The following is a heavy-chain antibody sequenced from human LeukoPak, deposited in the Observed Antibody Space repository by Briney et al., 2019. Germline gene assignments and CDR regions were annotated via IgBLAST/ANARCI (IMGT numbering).Heavy chain of an antibody. CDR3: ARFSWGCSTASCYLTN. CDR1: GGSLSGHY. D-gene: IGHD2-2*01. CDR2: IYYTGTT. J-gene: IGHJ4*02. V-gene: IGHV4-59*11. Sequence: KPSKTLSLTCTVGGGSLSGHYWGWIRQPPGKGLELVGHIYYTGTTFYNPSLNSRVTITLDTSRNQFSLRLTSVIAADTAVYYCARFSWGCSTASCYLTNWGQGALVTVSS.